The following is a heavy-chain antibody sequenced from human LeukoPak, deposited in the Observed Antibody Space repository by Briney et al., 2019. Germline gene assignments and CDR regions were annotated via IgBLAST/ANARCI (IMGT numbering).Heavy chain of an antibody. Sequence: GGSLRLSCAASGFTFSSYAMSWVRQAPGKGLEWVSTIGVSGGTTYYADSVKGRFTISRDNSRNTLHLQMNSLRAEDTAVYYCAKDGGGLGMDVWGQGTTVTVSS. V-gene: IGHV3-23*01. CDR1: GFTFSSYA. CDR3: AKDGGGLGMDV. J-gene: IGHJ6*02. D-gene: IGHD2-15*01. CDR2: IGVSGGTT.